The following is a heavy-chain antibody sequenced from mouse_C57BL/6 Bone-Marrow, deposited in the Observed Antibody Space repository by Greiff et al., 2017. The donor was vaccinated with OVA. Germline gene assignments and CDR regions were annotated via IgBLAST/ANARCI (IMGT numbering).Heavy chain of an antibody. V-gene: IGHV1-4*01. J-gene: IGHJ2*01. CDR1: GYTFTSYT. CDR3: ARDGSDY. D-gene: IGHD2-3*01. Sequence: VKVVESGAELARPGASVKMSCKASGYTFTSYTMHWVKQRPGQGLEWIGYINPSSGYTKYNQKFKDKATLTADKSSSTAYMQLSSLTSEDSAVYYCARDGSDYWGQGTTLTVSS. CDR2: INPSSGYT.